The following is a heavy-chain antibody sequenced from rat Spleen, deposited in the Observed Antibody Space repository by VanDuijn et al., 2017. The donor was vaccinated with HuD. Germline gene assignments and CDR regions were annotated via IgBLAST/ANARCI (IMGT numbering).Heavy chain of an antibody. Sequence: QVQLKESGPGLVQPSQTLSLTCTVSGFSLSSHGVGWVRQSPGKSLAWMGTIWAGGGEDYHWTVRSRLSISRDTSKSQVFLKMNSLQTGDTATYYCARADIASISTDGIWGQGVMVTVSS. CDR3: ARADIASISTDGI. CDR1: GFSLSSHG. V-gene: IGHV2-4*01. J-gene: IGHJ2*01. D-gene: IGHD1-2*01. CDR2: IWAGGGE.